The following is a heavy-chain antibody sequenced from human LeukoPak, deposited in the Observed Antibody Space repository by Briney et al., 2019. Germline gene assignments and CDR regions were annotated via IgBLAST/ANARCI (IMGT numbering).Heavy chain of an antibody. Sequence: PSETLSLTCTVSGGSISTGGFFWTWIRQHPGKGLEWIGYIYYSGATSYNPSLQSRLTMSVDTSKNQFSLKLSSVTAADTAVYYRALGYCSGGNCPYYSYGMDVWGQGTTVTVSS. J-gene: IGHJ6*02. CDR3: ALGYCSGGNCPYYSYGMDV. CDR2: IYYSGAT. D-gene: IGHD2-15*01. CDR1: GGSISTGGFF. V-gene: IGHV4-31*03.